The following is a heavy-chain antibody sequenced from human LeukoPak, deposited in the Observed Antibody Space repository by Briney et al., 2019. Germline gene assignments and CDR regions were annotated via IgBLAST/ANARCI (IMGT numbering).Heavy chain of an antibody. V-gene: IGHV4-4*07. CDR2: IHFGGTT. CDR1: GGSLNNDY. J-gene: IGHJ4*02. Sequence: SETLSLTCTVSGGSLNNDYFTWIRQPAGKGLEWIGRIHFGGTTNYNPSFGSRLTLSIDTSKKEISLKLSSVTAADTAVYYCAGTASSSWDQLLDYWGQGALVTVSS. CDR3: AGTASSSWDQLLDY. D-gene: IGHD6-13*01.